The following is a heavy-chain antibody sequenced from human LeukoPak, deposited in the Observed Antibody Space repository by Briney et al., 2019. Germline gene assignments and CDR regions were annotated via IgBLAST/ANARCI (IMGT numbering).Heavy chain of an antibody. J-gene: IGHJ4*02. D-gene: IGHD2-15*01. V-gene: IGHV3-23*01. CDR3: AKGYCSGGSCYPGGFDY. Sequence: GGSLRLSCAASGFTFSSYGMHWVRQAPGKGLEWVSAISGSGGSTYYADSVKGRFTISRDNSKNTLYLQMNSLRAEDTAVYYCAKGYCSGGSCYPGGFDYWGQGTLVTVSS. CDR1: GFTFSSYG. CDR2: ISGSGGST.